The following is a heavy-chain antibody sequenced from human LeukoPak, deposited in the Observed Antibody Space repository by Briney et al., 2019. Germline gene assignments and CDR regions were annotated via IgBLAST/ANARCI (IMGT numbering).Heavy chain of an antibody. D-gene: IGHD6-13*01. J-gene: IGHJ5*02. Sequence: PSETLSLTCTVSGGSISSSSYYWGWIRQPPGKGLEWIGSIYYSGSTYYNPSLKSRVTISVDTSKNQFSLKLSSVTAADTAVYYCARRDRSNWYRGNWFDPWGQGTLVTVSS. CDR2: IYYSGST. V-gene: IGHV4-39*01. CDR3: ARRDRSNWYRGNWFDP. CDR1: GGSISSSSYY.